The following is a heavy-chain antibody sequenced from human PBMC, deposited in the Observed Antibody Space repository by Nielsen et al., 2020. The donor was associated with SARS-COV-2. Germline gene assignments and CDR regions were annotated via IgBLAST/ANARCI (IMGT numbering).Heavy chain of an antibody. Sequence: ASLLISCYAASYTFTSYCISWLRQAPGQGLEWRGGISAYNGNTNYAQKLQGRVTMITDTSTSTAYMELRSLRSDDTAVYYCARDASGMELLKDYFDYWGQGTLVTVSS. CDR2: ISAYNGNT. CDR3: ARDASGMELLKDYFDY. V-gene: IGHV1-18*01. D-gene: IGHD1-26*01. CDR1: SYTFTSYC. J-gene: IGHJ4*02.